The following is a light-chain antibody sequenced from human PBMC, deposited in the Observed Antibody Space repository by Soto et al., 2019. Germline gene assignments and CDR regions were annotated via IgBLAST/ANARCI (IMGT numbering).Light chain of an antibody. CDR3: QRYDISPFH. CDR2: GAS. J-gene: IGKJ2*01. CDR1: QSVSSPY. V-gene: IGKV3-20*01. Sequence: EIVLTQSPGTLSLSPGERATLSCRASQSVSSPYLAWYQQKPGQAPRLLIYGASSRATGIPDRFSGSGSGTDFTLTISRLEPEDFAVYYCQRYDISPFHFGQGTKLEIK.